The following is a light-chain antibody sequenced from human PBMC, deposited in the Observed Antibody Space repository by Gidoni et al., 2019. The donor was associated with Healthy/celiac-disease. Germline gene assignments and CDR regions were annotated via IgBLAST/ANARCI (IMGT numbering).Light chain of an antibody. J-gene: IGKJ3*01. CDR2: DAS. Sequence: IVLTQSPATLSLSPGERAPLACRASQSVSSSLAWYQQKPGQTPRILIYDASNRATGIPARFSGSGSGTDFTLTISSLEPEDFAVYYCQQRSNWPPPFTFGPGTKVDIK. CDR3: QQRSNWPPPFT. V-gene: IGKV3-11*01. CDR1: QSVSSS.